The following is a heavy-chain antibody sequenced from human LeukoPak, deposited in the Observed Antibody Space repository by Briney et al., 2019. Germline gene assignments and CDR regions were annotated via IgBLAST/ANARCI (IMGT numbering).Heavy chain of an antibody. V-gene: IGHV4-38-2*02. Sequence: SETLSLTCTVSGYSISSGYYWGWIRQPPGKGLEWIGSIYHSGSTYYNPSLKSRVTISVDTSKNQFSLKLSSVTAADTAVYYCARTYYYGSGSYYNWIYFDYWGQGTLVTVSS. CDR3: ARTYYYGSGSYYNWIYFDY. J-gene: IGHJ4*02. CDR2: IYHSGST. CDR1: GYSISSGYY. D-gene: IGHD3-10*01.